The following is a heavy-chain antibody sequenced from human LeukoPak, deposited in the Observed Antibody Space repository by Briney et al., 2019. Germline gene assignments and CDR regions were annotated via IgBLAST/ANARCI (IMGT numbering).Heavy chain of an antibody. D-gene: IGHD6-19*01. Sequence: GGSLRLSCAASGFTFSSYEMNWVRQAPGKGREWVSYISSSGNTIYYADSVKGRFTISRDNAKNSLYLQMNSLRAEDTAVYYCARDHYSSGWRIPFDYWGQGTLVTVSS. CDR2: ISSSGNTI. CDR3: ARDHYSSGWRIPFDY. CDR1: GFTFSSYE. J-gene: IGHJ4*02. V-gene: IGHV3-48*03.